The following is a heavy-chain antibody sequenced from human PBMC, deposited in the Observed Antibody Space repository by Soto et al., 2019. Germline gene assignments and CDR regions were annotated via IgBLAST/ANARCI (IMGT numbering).Heavy chain of an antibody. CDR3: ARGRDYYDFWSGHIPRSSYMDV. CDR1: GGSISSSSYY. J-gene: IGHJ6*03. D-gene: IGHD3-3*01. Sequence: SETLSLTCTVSGGSISSSSYYWGWLRQPPGKGLEWIGSIYYSGSTYYSPPLKSRVTISVVRSKSQFALKLSSVTAAYTAVYYCARGRDYYDFWSGHIPRSSYMDVWGKGTTVTVSS. CDR2: IYYSGST. V-gene: IGHV4-39*01.